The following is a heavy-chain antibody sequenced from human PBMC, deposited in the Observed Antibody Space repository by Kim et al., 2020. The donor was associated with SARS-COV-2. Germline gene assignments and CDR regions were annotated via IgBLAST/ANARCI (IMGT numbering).Heavy chain of an antibody. V-gene: IGHV3-7*01. Sequence: GGSLRLSCAASGFTFSSYWMSWVRQAPGKGLEWVANIKQDGSEKYYVDSVKGRFTISRDNAKNSLYLQMNSLRAEDTAVYYCARDWSSSYDAFDIWGQGTMVTVSS. D-gene: IGHD6-13*01. CDR1: GFTFSSYW. J-gene: IGHJ3*02. CDR2: IKQDGSEK. CDR3: ARDWSSSYDAFDI.